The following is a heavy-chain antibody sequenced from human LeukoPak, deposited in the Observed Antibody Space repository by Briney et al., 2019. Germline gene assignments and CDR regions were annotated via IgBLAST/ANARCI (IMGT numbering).Heavy chain of an antibody. CDR3: ARARRGSTSSPFRSSIAARNYFDY. D-gene: IGHD6-6*01. CDR2: INHSGST. CDR1: GGSFSGYY. J-gene: IGHJ4*02. Sequence: PSETLSLTCAVYGGSFSGYYWSWIRQPPGKGLEWIGEINHSGSTNYNPSLKSRVTISVDTSKNQFSLKLSSLTAADTAVYYCARARRGSTSSPFRSSIAARNYFDYWGQGTLVTVSS. V-gene: IGHV4-34*01.